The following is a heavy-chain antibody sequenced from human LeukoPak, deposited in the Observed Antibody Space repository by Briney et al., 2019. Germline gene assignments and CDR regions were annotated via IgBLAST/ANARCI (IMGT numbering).Heavy chain of an antibody. CDR1: GFPLGDYD. CDR3: AQRLPGASFYFDF. CDR2: IGSGGYT. J-gene: IGHJ4*01. V-gene: IGHV3-23*01. Sequence: PGGSLRLSCVASGFPLGDYDISWVRQTPGKGLEYVSSIGSGGYTFYAGSVRGRFSISRDISQNTVFLQMNSLRAEDTAIYFCAQRLPGASFYFDFWGQGTRVSVSS. D-gene: IGHD7-27*01.